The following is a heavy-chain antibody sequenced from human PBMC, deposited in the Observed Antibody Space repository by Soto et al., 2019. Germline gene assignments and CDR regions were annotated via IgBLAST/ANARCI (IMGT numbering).Heavy chain of an antibody. J-gene: IGHJ5*02. CDR2: IYYSGST. Sequence: LSLACTVSGGSISSGVYYWSWIRQHPGKGLEWIGYIYYSGSTYYNPSLKSPVTISVDTSKNQFSLKLSSVTAADTAVYYCERSRLNHWSDPWGQGTLVPVSS. V-gene: IGHV4-31*01. CDR1: GGSISSGVYY. CDR3: ERSRLNHWSDP.